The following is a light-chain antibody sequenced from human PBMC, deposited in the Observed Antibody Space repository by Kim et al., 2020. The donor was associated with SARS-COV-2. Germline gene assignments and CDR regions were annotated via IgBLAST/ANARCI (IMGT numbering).Light chain of an antibody. CDR3: QQYNNWLWT. CDR1: QSVSSN. J-gene: IGKJ1*01. CDR2: GAS. V-gene: IGKV3-15*01. Sequence: PGETPPSSWTASQSVSSNLAWYQHKPGQAPRLLIYGASTRATGIPARFSGSGSGTEFTLTISSLQSEDFAVYYCQQYNNWLWTFGQGTKVDIK.